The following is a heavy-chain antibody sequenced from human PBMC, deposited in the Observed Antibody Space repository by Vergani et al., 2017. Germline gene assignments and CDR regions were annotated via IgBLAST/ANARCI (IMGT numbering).Heavy chain of an antibody. CDR1: GYSFTSYW. Sequence: EVQLVQSGAEVKKPGESLTISCKGSGYSFTSYWIGWVRQMPGKGLEWMGSIYPGDSDTRYSPSFQGQVPISADKSISTAYLQWSSLKASDTAMYYCARQCGVVVPAASRYYYYMDVWGKGTTVTVSS. J-gene: IGHJ6*03. CDR3: ARQCGVVVPAASRYYYYMDV. D-gene: IGHD2-2*01. V-gene: IGHV5-51*01. CDR2: IYPGDSDT.